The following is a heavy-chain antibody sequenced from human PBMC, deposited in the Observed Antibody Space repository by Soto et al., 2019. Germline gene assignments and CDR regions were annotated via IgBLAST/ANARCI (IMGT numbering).Heavy chain of an antibody. CDR1: GGSFSGYY. CDR3: ARSITIFGVVIIRSDY. CDR2: INHSGST. D-gene: IGHD3-3*01. V-gene: IGHV4-34*01. Sequence: QVQLQQWGAGLLKPSETLSLTCAVYGGSFSGYYWSWIRQPPGKGLEWIGEINHSGSTNYNPSLKSRVTISVDTYKNQFSLKLSSVTAADTAVYYCARSITIFGVVIIRSDYWGQGTLVTVSS. J-gene: IGHJ4*02.